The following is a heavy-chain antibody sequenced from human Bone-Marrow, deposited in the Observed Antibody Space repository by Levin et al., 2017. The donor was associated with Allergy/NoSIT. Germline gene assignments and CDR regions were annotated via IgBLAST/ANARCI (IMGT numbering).Heavy chain of an antibody. J-gene: IGHJ3*02. CDR2: IDPSDSYT. CDR1: GYSFTSYW. V-gene: IGHV5-10-1*01. D-gene: IGHD2-15*01. CDR3: ARPKWGVVAATISGAFDI. Sequence: GESLKISCKGSGYSFTSYWISWVRQMPGKGLEWMGRIDPSDSYTNYSPSFQGHVTISADKSISTAYLQWSSLKASDTAMYYCARPKWGVVAATISGAFDIWGQGTMVTVSS.